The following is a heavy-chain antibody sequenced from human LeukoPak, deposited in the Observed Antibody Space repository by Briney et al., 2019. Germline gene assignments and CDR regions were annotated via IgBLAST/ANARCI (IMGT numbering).Heavy chain of an antibody. V-gene: IGHV3-74*01. CDR1: GLTFSNYW. J-gene: IGHJ4*02. Sequence: PGGSLRLSCAASGLTFSNYWMHWVRQAPGKGLVWVSRINTDGSSTTYADSVKGRFTISRDNAKNTLYLQMNSLRAEDTAVYYCARGSWGVEMATIHWGQGTLVTVSS. CDR3: ARGSWGVEMATIH. CDR2: INTDGSST. D-gene: IGHD5-24*01.